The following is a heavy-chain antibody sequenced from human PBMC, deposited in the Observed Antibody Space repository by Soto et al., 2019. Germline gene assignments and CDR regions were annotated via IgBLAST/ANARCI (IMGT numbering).Heavy chain of an antibody. D-gene: IGHD3-9*01. J-gene: IGHJ4*02. Sequence: EVQLVESGGDLVQRGGSLRLSCAASGFPFSSYWMHWVRHTPGKGLDWVARISGDGVTTYYADSVTGRFTVSRDNAKNTLSLHISGLRAEDTAVYYCAREYYGLLTGYYTVYWGQGTLVSVSS. V-gene: IGHV3-74*01. CDR2: ISGDGVTT. CDR3: AREYYGLLTGYYTVY. CDR1: GFPFSSYW.